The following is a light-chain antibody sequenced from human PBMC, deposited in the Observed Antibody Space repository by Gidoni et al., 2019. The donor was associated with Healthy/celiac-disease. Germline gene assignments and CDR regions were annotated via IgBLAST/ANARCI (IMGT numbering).Light chain of an antibody. V-gene: IGKV3-20*01. Sequence: ELVLTQSPGTRSLSPGERATLSCRARQSVSSSYLAWYQQKPGQAPRLLIYGASSRATGIPDRFSGSGSGTDFTLTISRLEPEDFAVYYCQQYGSSPQVTFGGGTKVEIK. CDR2: GAS. CDR1: QSVSSSY. CDR3: QQYGSSPQVT. J-gene: IGKJ4*01.